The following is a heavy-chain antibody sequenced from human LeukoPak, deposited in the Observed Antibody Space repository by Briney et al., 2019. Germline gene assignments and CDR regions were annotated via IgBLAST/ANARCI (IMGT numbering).Heavy chain of an antibody. CDR2: IVVGSGNT. Sequence: ASVKVSCKASGFTFTSSAVQWVRQARGQRLEWIGWIVVGSGNTNYAQKFQERVTITRDMSTSTAYMELSSLRSEDTAVYYCAASQAPVLLYGPRGFDPWGQGTLVTVSS. V-gene: IGHV1-58*01. J-gene: IGHJ5*02. D-gene: IGHD3-10*01. CDR3: AASQAPVLLYGPRGFDP. CDR1: GFTFTSSA.